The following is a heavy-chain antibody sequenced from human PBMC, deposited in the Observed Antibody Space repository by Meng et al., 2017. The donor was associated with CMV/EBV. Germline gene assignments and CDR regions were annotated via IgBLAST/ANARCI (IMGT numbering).Heavy chain of an antibody. V-gene: IGHV1-69*05. CDR3: AEGGESGYDWHFDY. CDR1: GGTFSSYA. CDR2: NIPIFGTA. D-gene: IGHD5-12*01. J-gene: IGHJ4*02. Sequence: SVKVSCKASGGTFSSYAISWVRQAPGQGLEWMGGNIPIFGTANYAQKFQGRVTITTDESTSTAYMELSSLRSEDTAVYYCAEGGESGYDWHFDYWGQGTLVTVSS.